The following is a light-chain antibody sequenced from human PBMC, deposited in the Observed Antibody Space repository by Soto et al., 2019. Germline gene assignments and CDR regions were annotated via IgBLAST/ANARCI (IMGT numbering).Light chain of an antibody. V-gene: IGLV3-21*04. Sequence: SNELTQPPSVSVAPGKTARITCGGNNIGSKSVHWYQQKPGQAPVLVIYYDSDRPSGIPERFSGSNSGNTATLTISRVEAGDEADYYCQVWDSSSDHPFGGGTQLTVL. CDR1: NIGSKS. J-gene: IGLJ2*01. CDR3: QVWDSSSDHP. CDR2: YDS.